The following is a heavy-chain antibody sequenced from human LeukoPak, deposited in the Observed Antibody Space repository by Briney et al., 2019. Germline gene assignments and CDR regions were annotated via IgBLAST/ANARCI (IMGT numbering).Heavy chain of an antibody. V-gene: IGHV3-30-3*01. CDR3: AKAYVDTTYFDS. CDR2: ISYDGSNK. J-gene: IGHJ4*02. CDR1: GFTFSSYA. Sequence: GGSLRLSCAASGFTFSSYAMHWVRQAPGKGLEWVAVISYDGSNKYYADSVKGRFTISRDNSKNTLYLQMNRLRAEDTAVYYCAKAYVDTTYFDSWGQGTLVTVSS. D-gene: IGHD5-18*01.